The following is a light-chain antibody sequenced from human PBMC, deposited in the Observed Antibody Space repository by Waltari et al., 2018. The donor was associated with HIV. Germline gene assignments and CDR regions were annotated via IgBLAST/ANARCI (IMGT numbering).Light chain of an antibody. Sequence: SYELTQPPSVSVSPGQTASITCSGVKLGDKYAPWYQQTPGQSPVLVISQDTKRPSGIPERFSGSNSGNTATLTISGTQAMDEADYYCQAWDSCTSYVFGTGTKVTVL. CDR3: QAWDSCTSYV. CDR2: QDT. J-gene: IGLJ1*01. CDR1: KLGDKY. V-gene: IGLV3-1*01.